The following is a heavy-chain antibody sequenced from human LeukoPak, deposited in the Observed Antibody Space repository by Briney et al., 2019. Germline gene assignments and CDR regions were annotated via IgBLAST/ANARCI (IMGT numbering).Heavy chain of an antibody. CDR1: GFTFSDYY. Sequence: GGSLRLSCAASGFTFSDYYMSWIRQAPGKGLEWVAYISSSGSTIYYADSVKGRFTISRDNAKNSLYLQMNSLRAEDTAVYYCARDWEYGDYGPHYMDVWGKGTTVTVSS. CDR3: ARDWEYGDYGPHYMDV. D-gene: IGHD4-17*01. J-gene: IGHJ6*03. V-gene: IGHV3-11*04. CDR2: ISSSGSTI.